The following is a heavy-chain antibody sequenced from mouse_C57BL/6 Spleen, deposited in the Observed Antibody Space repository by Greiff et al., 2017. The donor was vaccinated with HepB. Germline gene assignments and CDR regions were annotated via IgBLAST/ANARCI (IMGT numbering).Heavy chain of an antibody. D-gene: IGHD3-2*02. CDR3: ARDSSGYGFAY. J-gene: IGHJ3*01. CDR2: IDPSDSYT. V-gene: IGHV1-69*01. Sequence: QVQLKQPGAELVMPGASVKLSCKASGYTFTSYWMHWVKQRPGQGLEWIVEIDPSDSYTNYNQKFKGKSTLTVDKSSSTAYMQLSSLTSEDSAVYYCARDSSGYGFAYWGQGTLVTVSA. CDR1: GYTFTSYW.